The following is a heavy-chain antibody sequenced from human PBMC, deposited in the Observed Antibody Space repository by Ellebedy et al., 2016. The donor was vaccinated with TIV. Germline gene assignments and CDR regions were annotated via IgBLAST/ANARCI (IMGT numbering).Heavy chain of an antibody. V-gene: IGHV1-18*01. CDR3: ARDNTVGCTNWFDP. Sequence: AASVKVSCKTSGYTFTSYGVSWVRHAPGQRLEWMGWISGLNGKTKYARTVQGRVTLTTDTAARTVYMELTSLRSDDTAVYYCARDNTVGCTNWFDPWGQGTLVIVSS. CDR2: ISGLNGKT. CDR1: GYTFTSYG. D-gene: IGHD5-12*01. J-gene: IGHJ5*02.